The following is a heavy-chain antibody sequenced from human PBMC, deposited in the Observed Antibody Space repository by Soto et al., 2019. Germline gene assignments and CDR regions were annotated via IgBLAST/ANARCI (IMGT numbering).Heavy chain of an antibody. Sequence: QITLKESGPTLVKPTQTLTLTCTFSGFSLTTDAVGVGWLRQPPGKALEWLALIYWDDDKRYSPGQKSRLTITKDASRNQVVLTLTNMDPADTATYYCAHVYWVAAGIRYYFDYWGQGTLVTVSS. CDR3: AHVYWVAAGIRYYFDY. D-gene: IGHD1-1*01. CDR1: GFSLTTDAVG. CDR2: IYWDDDK. V-gene: IGHV2-5*02. J-gene: IGHJ4*02.